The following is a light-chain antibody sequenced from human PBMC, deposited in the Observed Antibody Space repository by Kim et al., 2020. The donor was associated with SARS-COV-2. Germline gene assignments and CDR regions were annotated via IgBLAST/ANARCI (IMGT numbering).Light chain of an antibody. Sequence: SYELTQPPSVSVAPGKTARVSCGGNSIGSKSVHWYQQKSGQAPLLVISYDSDRPSGIPERFSGSNSGNTATLTISRVEAGDEADYYCQVWDSSSGHRVVFGGGTQLTVL. V-gene: IGLV3-21*04. CDR3: QVWDSSSGHRVV. CDR2: YDS. J-gene: IGLJ2*01. CDR1: SIGSKS.